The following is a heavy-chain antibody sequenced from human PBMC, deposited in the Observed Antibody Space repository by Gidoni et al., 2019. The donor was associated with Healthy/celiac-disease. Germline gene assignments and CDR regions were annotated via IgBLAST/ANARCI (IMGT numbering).Heavy chain of an antibody. Sequence: QLQLQESGPGLVKPSETLSLTCTVSGGSISSSSYYWGWIRQPPGKGLEWIGSIYYSGSTYYNPSLKSRVTISVDTSKNQFSLKLSSVTAADTAVYYCARDPSFDGYKWFYWFDPWGQGTLVTVSS. D-gene: IGHD3-22*01. CDR2: IYYSGST. V-gene: IGHV4-39*07. CDR3: ARDPSFDGYKWFYWFDP. CDR1: GGSISSSSYY. J-gene: IGHJ5*02.